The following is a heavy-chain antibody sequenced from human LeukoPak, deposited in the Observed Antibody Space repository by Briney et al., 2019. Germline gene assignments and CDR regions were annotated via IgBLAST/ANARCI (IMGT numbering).Heavy chain of an antibody. Sequence: PSQTLSLTCTVSAGSISSGSYYWSWIRQPAGKGLEWIGRIYTSGSTNYNPSLKSRVTISVDTSKNQFSLKLSSVTAADTAVYYCASSGSVPNWSDPCGQGTLVTVSS. CDR3: ASSGSVPNWSDP. D-gene: IGHD3-10*01. V-gene: IGHV4-61*02. J-gene: IGHJ5*02. CDR2: IYTSGST. CDR1: AGSISSGSYY.